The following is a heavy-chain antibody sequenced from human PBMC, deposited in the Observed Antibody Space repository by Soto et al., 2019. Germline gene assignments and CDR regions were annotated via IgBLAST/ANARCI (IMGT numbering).Heavy chain of an antibody. CDR2: IKSKTDGGTT. V-gene: IGHV3-15*07. Sequence: GGSLRLSCAASGFTFSSYWMHWVRQAPGKGLEWVGRIKSKTDGGTTDYAAPVKGRFTISRDDSKNTLYLQMNSLKTEDTAVYYCTTDGGLRFPDWRYGMDVWGQGTTVTVSS. J-gene: IGHJ6*02. CDR3: TTDGGLRFPDWRYGMDV. CDR1: GFTFSSYW. D-gene: IGHD3-3*01.